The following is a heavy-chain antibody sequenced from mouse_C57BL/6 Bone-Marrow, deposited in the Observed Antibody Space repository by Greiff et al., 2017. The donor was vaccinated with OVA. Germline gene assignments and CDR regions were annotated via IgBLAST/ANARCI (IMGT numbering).Heavy chain of an antibody. V-gene: IGHV1-59*01. D-gene: IGHD1-1*01. CDR2: IDTSDSYT. J-gene: IGHJ2*01. CDR1: GYTFTSYW. CDR3: ALSYYHGREGYYFDY. Sequence: QVQLQQPGAELVRPGTSVKLSCKASGYTFTSYWMHWVQQRPGQGLEWIGVIDTSDSYTNYNQKFKGKATLTVDTSASTAYMQLSSLTSEDSAVYCCALSYYHGREGYYFDYWGQGTTLTVSS.